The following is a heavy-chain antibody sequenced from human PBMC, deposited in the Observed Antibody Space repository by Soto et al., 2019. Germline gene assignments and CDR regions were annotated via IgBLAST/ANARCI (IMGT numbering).Heavy chain of an antibody. Sequence: GASVKVSCKASGGTFGSDAITWVRQAPGQGLEWVGRTIPIFGTTNYAQNLQGRVTISADKSTLTSYMELHSLTSDDTALYYCARDRTDSGYYTNWLDPWGQGTQVTVSS. CDR3: ARDRTDSGYYTNWLDP. CDR1: GGTFGSDA. J-gene: IGHJ5*02. CDR2: TIPIFGTT. D-gene: IGHD3-22*01. V-gene: IGHV1-69*06.